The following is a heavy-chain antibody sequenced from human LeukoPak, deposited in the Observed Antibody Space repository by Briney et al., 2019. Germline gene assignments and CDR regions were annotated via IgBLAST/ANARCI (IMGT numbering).Heavy chain of an antibody. V-gene: IGHV3-23*01. CDR1: GFTFSSYA. J-gene: IGHJ4*02. Sequence: PGGSLRLSCAASGFTFSSYAMSWVRQAPGKGLEWVSAISGSGGSTYYADSVKGRFTISRDNSKNTLYLQMNSLRAEDTAVYYCARGGGYSYGSFDHWGQGTLVTVSS. CDR3: ARGGGYSYGSFDH. CDR2: ISGSGGST. D-gene: IGHD5-18*01.